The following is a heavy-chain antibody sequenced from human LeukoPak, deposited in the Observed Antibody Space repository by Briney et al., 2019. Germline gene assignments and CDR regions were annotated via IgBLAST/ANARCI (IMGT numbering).Heavy chain of an antibody. CDR3: ATSRRSFDGSGYYPPYFDY. Sequence: ASVKVSCKAYGYTFASYGFSWVRQAPGEGLEWMGWISAYSGDTKFSQKFQGRVTMTTDTSTSTAYMELRSLRSDDTAVYYCATSRRSFDGSGYYPPYFDYWGQGTLVTVSS. J-gene: IGHJ4*02. D-gene: IGHD3-22*01. CDR2: ISAYSGDT. V-gene: IGHV1-18*04. CDR1: GYTFASYG.